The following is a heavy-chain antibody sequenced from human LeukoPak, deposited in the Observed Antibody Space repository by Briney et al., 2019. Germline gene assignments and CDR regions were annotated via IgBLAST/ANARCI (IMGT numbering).Heavy chain of an antibody. J-gene: IGHJ4*02. CDR1: GVTSSDYS. CDR3: ARGYDSSGYYPGALDD. CDR2: INVRGTHI. D-gene: IGHD3-22*01. V-gene: IGHV3-21*01. Sequence: GGSLRLSCAASGVTSSDYSTNWVRQAPGKGLEWVSSINVRGTHIYYADSVKGRFTISRDNTKNSLYLQMHSLRAEDTAVYYCARGYDSSGYYPGALDDWGQGNVVTVSS.